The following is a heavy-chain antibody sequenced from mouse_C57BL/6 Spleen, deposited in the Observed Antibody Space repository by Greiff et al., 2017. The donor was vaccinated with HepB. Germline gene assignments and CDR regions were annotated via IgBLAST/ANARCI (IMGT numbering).Heavy chain of an antibody. CDR1: GYTFTSYW. CDR3: TREHDYGGNYFDY. V-gene: IGHV1-5*01. CDR2: IYPGNSDT. J-gene: IGHJ2*01. D-gene: IGHD2-4*01. Sequence: VQLQQSGTVLARPGASVKMSCKTSGYTFTSYWMHWVKQRPGQGLEWIGAIYPGNSDTSYNQKFKGKAKLTAVTSASTAYMELSSLTNEDSADYYCTREHDYGGNYFDYWGQGTTLTVSS.